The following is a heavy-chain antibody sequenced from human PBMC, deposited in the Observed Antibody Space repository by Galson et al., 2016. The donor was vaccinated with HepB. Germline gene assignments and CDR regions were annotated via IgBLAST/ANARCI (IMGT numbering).Heavy chain of an antibody. V-gene: IGHV1-2*02. Sequence: SVKVSCKAPEYTFTAYYIHWVRQAPGQGLEWMGWINPNTGVTSYARMLQGRVTMTRDTSIGTAYMELSGLRSDDTAVYYCARGHYYDGRGYYYLLDYWGQGTRVTVSS. D-gene: IGHD3-22*01. CDR3: ARGHYYDGRGYYYLLDY. J-gene: IGHJ4*02. CDR2: INPNTGVT. CDR1: EYTFTAYY.